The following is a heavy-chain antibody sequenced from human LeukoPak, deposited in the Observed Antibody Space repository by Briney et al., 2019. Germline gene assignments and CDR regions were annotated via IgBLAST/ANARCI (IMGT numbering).Heavy chain of an antibody. J-gene: IGHJ4*02. CDR3: ARRCSGGSCYNY. CDR2: INHSGST. CDR1: GGSFSGYY. D-gene: IGHD2-15*01. V-gene: IGHV4-34*01. Sequence: SETLSLTCAVYGGSFSGYYWSWIRQPPGKGLEWIGEINHSGSTNYNPSLKSRVTVSIDTSKNQFSLKLSSVTAADTAVYYCARRCSGGSCYNYWGQGTLVSVSS.